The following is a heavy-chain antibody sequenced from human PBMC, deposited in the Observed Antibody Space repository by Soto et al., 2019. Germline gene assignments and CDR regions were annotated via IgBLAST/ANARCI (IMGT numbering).Heavy chain of an antibody. CDR3: ARHIAVPTTRGFDY. CDR2: IFHSGTT. D-gene: IGHD2-15*01. CDR1: GASISSTNW. V-gene: IGHV4-4*02. J-gene: IGHJ4*02. Sequence: QVQLQESGPGLVKPSGTLSLTCAVSGASISSTNWWSWVRQAPGEGLEWIGEIFHSGTTTYNPSLKSRDIISMDTSTNHLSLRLDSVTAADTALYFCARHIAVPTTRGFDYWGQGTLVTVSS.